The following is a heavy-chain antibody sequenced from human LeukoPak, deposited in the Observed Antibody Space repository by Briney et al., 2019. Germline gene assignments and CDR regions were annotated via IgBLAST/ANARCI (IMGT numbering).Heavy chain of an antibody. CDR3: ARHLGVNPGIAGT. J-gene: IGHJ5*02. CDR1: GFSFSTYS. Sequence: PGGSLRLSCVASGFSFSTYSMNWVRQAPGKGLEWVANIREDGSREYYVDSVEGRFTISRDNAKNSLYLQMNSLRVEDTAVYYCARHLGVNPGIAGTWGQGTLVTVSS. V-gene: IGHV3-7*01. CDR2: IREDGSRE. D-gene: IGHD6-13*01.